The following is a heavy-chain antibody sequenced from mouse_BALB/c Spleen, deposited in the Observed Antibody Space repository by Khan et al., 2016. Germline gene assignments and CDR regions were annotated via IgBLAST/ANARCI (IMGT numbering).Heavy chain of an antibody. CDR1: GYTFTSYL. J-gene: IGHJ4*01. V-gene: IGHV1S136*01. Sequence: VQLKESGPALVKPGASVKMSCKASGYTFTSYLMHWVKQKPGQGLEWIGYINTYNDGTKYNEKFKGKATLTSDKSSSTAYMELSSLTSEDSAVYYCARYDYAMAYWGQGTAVTVTS. CDR3: ARYDYAMAY. CDR2: INTYNDGT. D-gene: IGHD2-14*01.